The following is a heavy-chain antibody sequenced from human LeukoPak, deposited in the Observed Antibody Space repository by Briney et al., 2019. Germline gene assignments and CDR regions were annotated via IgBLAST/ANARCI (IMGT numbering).Heavy chain of an antibody. D-gene: IGHD5-18*01. CDR3: ARGGYSYGYDDDFDY. CDR2: IYNSGST. V-gene: IGHV4-59*01. Sequence: SETLSLTCTVSGGSISSYYWSWIRQPPGKGLEWIGYIYNSGSTNYNPSLKSRVTISVDASKNKFSLKLSSVTTADTAVYYCARGGYSYGYDDDFDYWGQGTLVTVSS. J-gene: IGHJ4*02. CDR1: GGSISSYY.